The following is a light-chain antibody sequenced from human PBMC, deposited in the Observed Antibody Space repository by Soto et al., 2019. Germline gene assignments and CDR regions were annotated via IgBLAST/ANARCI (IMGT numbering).Light chain of an antibody. CDR2: GAS. CDR1: QSVSSK. V-gene: IGKV3D-15*01. CDR3: QQYNNWPPIT. Sequence: TQSPATLSVSPGERATLSCRAGQSVSSKLAWYQQKPGQAPRLLIYGASTRATGIPARFSGSGSGTEFTLSISSLQSEDSAVYYCQQYNNWPPITFGQGTRLEIK. J-gene: IGKJ5*01.